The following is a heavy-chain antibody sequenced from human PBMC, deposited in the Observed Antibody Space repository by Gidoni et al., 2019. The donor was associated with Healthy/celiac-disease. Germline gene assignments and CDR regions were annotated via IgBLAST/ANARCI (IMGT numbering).Heavy chain of an antibody. J-gene: IGHJ4*02. CDR3: ARGDY. CDR1: GYTFTSYD. Sequence: QVQLVQSGAEVKKPVASVTVSCQASGYTFTSYDINWVRKGSGQGIEWMGWMNPNSGNTGYAQKFQGRVTMTRSTSISTAYMELSSMRSENTAVYYCARGDYWGQGTLVTVSS. CDR2: MNPNSGNT. V-gene: IGHV1-8*01.